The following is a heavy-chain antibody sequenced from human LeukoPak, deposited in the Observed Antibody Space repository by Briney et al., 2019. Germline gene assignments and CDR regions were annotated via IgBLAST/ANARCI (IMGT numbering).Heavy chain of an antibody. Sequence: PSETLSLTCTVSGDSISSGDYYWSWIRQPAGKGLEWIGRISSSGSTNYNPSLKSRVTISVDTSKNQFSLKLSSVTAADTAVYFCARGRYSYDSSGAFDIWGKGTMVTVSS. D-gene: IGHD3-22*01. CDR2: ISSSGST. V-gene: IGHV4-61*02. J-gene: IGHJ3*02. CDR3: ARGRYSYDSSGAFDI. CDR1: GDSISSGDYY.